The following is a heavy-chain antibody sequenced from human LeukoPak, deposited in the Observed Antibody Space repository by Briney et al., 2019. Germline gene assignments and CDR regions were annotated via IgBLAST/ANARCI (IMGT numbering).Heavy chain of an antibody. Sequence: GASVKVSCKASGYTFTSYGISWVRQAPGQGLEWMGWISADNGNTNYAQKLQGRLTMTTDTSTRTAYMDLRNLRSDDTAMYYCARTASRSLWSGELSNWGQGTLVTVSS. D-gene: IGHD3-10*01. CDR1: GYTFTSYG. CDR2: ISADNGNT. CDR3: ARTASRSLWSGELSN. J-gene: IGHJ4*02. V-gene: IGHV1-18*01.